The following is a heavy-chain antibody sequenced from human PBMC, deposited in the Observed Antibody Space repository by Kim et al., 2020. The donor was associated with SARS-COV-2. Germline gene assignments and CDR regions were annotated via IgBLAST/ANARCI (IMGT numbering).Heavy chain of an antibody. V-gene: IGHV3-15*01. CDR1: GFRFSNSW. D-gene: IGHD2-15*01. Sequence: GGSLRLSCAGSGFRFSNSWMSWVRQAPEKGLEWLGRIKNKGAGGTTEYAAPVKVRFTISRDDSKNTLYLEMNSLKTEGTAVYYCSTGYCSGDTCPPWGQGTRVTVSS. CDR3: STGYCSGDTCPP. J-gene: IGHJ6*02. CDR2: IKNKGAGGTT.